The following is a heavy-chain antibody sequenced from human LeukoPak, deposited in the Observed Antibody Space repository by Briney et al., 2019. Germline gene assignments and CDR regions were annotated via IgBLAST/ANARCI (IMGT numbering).Heavy chain of an antibody. J-gene: IGHJ5*02. CDR2: IYYSGST. CDR3: ARETPPYYDILTGYNWFDP. D-gene: IGHD3-9*01. Sequence: SETLSLTCTVSGGSVSSGSYYWSWIRQPPGKGLEWIGCIYYSGSTNYNPSLKSRVTISVDTSKNQFSLKLSSVTAADTAVYYCARETPPYYDILTGYNWFDPWGQGTLVTVSS. CDR1: GGSVSSGSYY. V-gene: IGHV4-61*01.